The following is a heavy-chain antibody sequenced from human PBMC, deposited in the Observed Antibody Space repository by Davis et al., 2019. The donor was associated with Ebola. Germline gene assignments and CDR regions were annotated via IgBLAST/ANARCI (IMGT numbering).Heavy chain of an antibody. J-gene: IGHJ6*02. CDR2: IGYDGSNK. CDR1: GFTFSSYG. Sequence: GESLKISCAASGFTFSSYGMHWVRQAPGKGLERVAVIGYDGSNKYYADSVKGRFTISSDNSKNTLYLQMNSLRAEDTAVYYCARVPPWGVNGGTDVWGQGTTVTVSS. V-gene: IGHV3-33*01. D-gene: IGHD3-10*01. CDR3: ARVPPWGVNGGTDV.